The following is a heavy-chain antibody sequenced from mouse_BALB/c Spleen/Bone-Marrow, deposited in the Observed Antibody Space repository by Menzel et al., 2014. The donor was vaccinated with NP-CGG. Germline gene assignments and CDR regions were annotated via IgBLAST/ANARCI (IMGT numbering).Heavy chain of an antibody. J-gene: IGHJ3*01. Sequence: VQLVESGPGLVAPSQSLSITSTVSGFSLTSYGVHWVRQPPGKGLEWLGVIWAGGSTNYNSALMSRLSISKDNSKSQVFLKMNSLQTDDTAMYYCAREGSTMITTAFAYWGQGTLVTVSA. D-gene: IGHD2-4*01. CDR3: AREGSTMITTAFAY. V-gene: IGHV2-9*02. CDR2: IWAGGST. CDR1: GFSLTSYG.